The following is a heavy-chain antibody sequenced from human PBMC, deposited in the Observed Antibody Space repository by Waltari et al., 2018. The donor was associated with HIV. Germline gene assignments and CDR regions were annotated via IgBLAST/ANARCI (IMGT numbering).Heavy chain of an antibody. CDR1: GFTFRSYL. Sequence: EVQLVESGGGLVQPGGSLRLSCAASGFTFRSYLMHWVRQAPGKGLVWVSGINRDGSNTRYADSVKGRFTISRDNAKNTLYLQINSLRVEDTAVYYCARGQYYSMDVWGQGTTVTVSS. D-gene: IGHD3-10*01. CDR3: ARGQYYSMDV. V-gene: IGHV3-74*01. CDR2: INRDGSNT. J-gene: IGHJ6*02.